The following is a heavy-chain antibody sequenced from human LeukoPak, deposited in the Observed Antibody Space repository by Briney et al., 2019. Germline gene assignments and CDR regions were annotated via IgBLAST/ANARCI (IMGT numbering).Heavy chain of an antibody. CDR1: GDSISSSTYY. Sequence: SETLSLTCTVSGDSISSSTYYWGWIRQPPGKGLEWIGSIYYSGSTYYNPSLKSRVTISVDTSKNQFSLKLSSVTAADTAVYYYARQDILTGMPRDVWGQGTTVTVSS. D-gene: IGHD3-9*01. CDR2: IYYSGST. J-gene: IGHJ6*02. CDR3: ARQDILTGMPRDV. V-gene: IGHV4-39*01.